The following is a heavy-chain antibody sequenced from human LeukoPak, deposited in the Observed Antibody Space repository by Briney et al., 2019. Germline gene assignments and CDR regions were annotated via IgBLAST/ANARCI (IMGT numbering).Heavy chain of an antibody. V-gene: IGHV1-18*01. CDR2: INTGNSNT. CDR3: ATANNWNYALGY. J-gene: IGHJ4*02. D-gene: IGHD1-7*01. CDR1: GYTFTRYG. Sequence: ASVKVSCKASGYTFTRYGITWVRQAPGQGLEWMGWINTGNSNTNYGQKFQGRVTMTTDTSTGTAYMELRSLRSDDTAMYYCATANNWNYALGYWGQGTLVTVSS.